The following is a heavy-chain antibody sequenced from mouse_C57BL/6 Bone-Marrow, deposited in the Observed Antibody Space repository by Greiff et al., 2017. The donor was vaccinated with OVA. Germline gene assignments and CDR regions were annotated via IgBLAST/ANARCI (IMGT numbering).Heavy chain of an antibody. V-gene: IGHV1-80*01. CDR1: GYAFSSYW. J-gene: IGHJ1*03. D-gene: IGHD2-4*01. CDR2: IYPGDGDT. Sequence: VMLVESGAELVKPGASVKISCKASGYAFSSYWMNWVKQRPGKGLEWIGQIYPGDGDTNYNGKFKGKATLTADKSSSTAYMQLSSLTSEDSAVYFCGRDGEFYDYYWYFDVWGTGTTVTVSS. CDR3: GRDGEFYDYYWYFDV.